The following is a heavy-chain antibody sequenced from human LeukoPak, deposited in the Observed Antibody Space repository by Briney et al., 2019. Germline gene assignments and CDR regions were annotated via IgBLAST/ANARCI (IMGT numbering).Heavy chain of an antibody. J-gene: IGHJ4*02. CDR1: GFTFSSYG. D-gene: IGHD3/OR15-3a*01. Sequence: PGRSLRLSCAASGFTFSSYGMHWVRQAPGKGLEWVAVISYDGSNKYYADSVKGRFTISRDNAKNTLYLQMNSLRGEDTAVYYCVRGTGYLVFDDWGQGTLVTVSS. CDR2: ISYDGSNK. CDR3: VRGTGYLVFDD. V-gene: IGHV3-30*03.